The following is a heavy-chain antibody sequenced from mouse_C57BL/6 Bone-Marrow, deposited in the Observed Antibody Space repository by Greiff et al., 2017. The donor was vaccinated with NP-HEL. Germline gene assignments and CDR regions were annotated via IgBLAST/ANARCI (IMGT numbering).Heavy chain of an antibody. CDR3: ARLRGLRYWYFDV. J-gene: IGHJ1*03. CDR2: ILPGSGST. D-gene: IGHD1-1*01. Sequence: VQLVESGAELMKPGASVKLSCKATGYTFTGYWIEWVKQRPGHGLEWIGEILPGSGSTNYTEKFKGKATFTADTSSNTAYMQLSSLTTEDSAIYYCARLRGLRYWYFDVWGTGTTVTVSA. V-gene: IGHV1-9*01. CDR1: GYTFTGYW.